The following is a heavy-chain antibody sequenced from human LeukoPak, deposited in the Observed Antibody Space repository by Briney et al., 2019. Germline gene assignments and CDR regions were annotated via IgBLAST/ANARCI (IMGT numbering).Heavy chain of an antibody. J-gene: IGHJ4*02. CDR2: IYYSGST. D-gene: IGHD3-10*01. V-gene: IGHV4-39*06. CDR3: AREGGEGAY. CDR1: GGSISSCSYY. Sequence: SETLSLTCTVSGGSISSCSYYWGWMRQPPGKGLEWIGSIYYSGSTYSNPSLKSRVTISVDTSKNQFPLKLSSVTAADTAVYYCAREGGEGAYWGQRTLVTVSS.